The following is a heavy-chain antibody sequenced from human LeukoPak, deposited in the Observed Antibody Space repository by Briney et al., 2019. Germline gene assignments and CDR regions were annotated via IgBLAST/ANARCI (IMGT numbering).Heavy chain of an antibody. CDR1: GFTFSHFW. Sequence: PGGSLRLSCAASGFTFSHFWMHWVRQVPGKGLVWVSRISNDGSRTAYADSVKGRFTISRDNAKNTVYLQMNSLRAEDTAVYYCARDGPPVPTIFGTFDSWGQGTLVTVSS. J-gene: IGHJ5*01. CDR2: ISNDGSRT. V-gene: IGHV3-74*01. CDR3: ARDGPPVPTIFGTFDS. D-gene: IGHD3-3*01.